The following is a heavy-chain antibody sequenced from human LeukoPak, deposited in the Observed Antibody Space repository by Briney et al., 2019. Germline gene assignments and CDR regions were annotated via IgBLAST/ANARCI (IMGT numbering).Heavy chain of an antibody. CDR3: ARVTNYCGGDCYTYYYYYYGMDV. V-gene: IGHV1-69*13. Sequence: ASVKVSCKASGGTFSSYAISWVRQAPGQGLEWMGGIIPIFGTANYAQKFQGRVTITADESTSTAYMELSSLRSEDTAVYYCARVTNYCGGDCYTYYYYYYGMDVWGQGTTVPLSS. CDR1: GGTFSSYA. CDR2: IIPIFGTA. D-gene: IGHD2-21*02. J-gene: IGHJ6*02.